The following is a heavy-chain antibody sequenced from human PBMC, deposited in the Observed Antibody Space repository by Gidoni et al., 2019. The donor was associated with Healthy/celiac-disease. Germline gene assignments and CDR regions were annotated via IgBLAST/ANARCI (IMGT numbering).Heavy chain of an antibody. D-gene: IGHD2-15*01. CDR1: GGSISSGGYY. Sequence: QVQLQESGPGLVKPSQTLSLTCTVSGGSISSGGYYWSWIRQHPGKGLEWIGYIYYSGSTYYNPSLKSRVTISVDTSKNQFSLKLSSVTAADTAVYYCARVVAADAEWDYYYYGMDVWGQGTTVTVSS. CDR2: IYYSGST. J-gene: IGHJ6*02. V-gene: IGHV4-31*03. CDR3: ARVVAADAEWDYYYYGMDV.